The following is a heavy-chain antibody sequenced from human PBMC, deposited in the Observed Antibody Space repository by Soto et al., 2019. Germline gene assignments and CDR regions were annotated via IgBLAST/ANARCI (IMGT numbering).Heavy chain of an antibody. CDR1: GFTFSNAW. V-gene: IGHV3-15*07. CDR2: IKSKTDGGTT. J-gene: IGHJ4*02. D-gene: IGHD3-22*01. CDR3: TTDPAQVTMIVVVGLPFDY. Sequence: EVQLVESGGGLVKPGGSLRLSCAASGFTFSNAWMNWVRQAPGKGLEWAGRIKSKTDGGTTDYAAPVKGRFTISRDDSKNTLYLQMNSLKTEDTAVYYCTTDPAQVTMIVVVGLPFDYWGQGTLVTVSS.